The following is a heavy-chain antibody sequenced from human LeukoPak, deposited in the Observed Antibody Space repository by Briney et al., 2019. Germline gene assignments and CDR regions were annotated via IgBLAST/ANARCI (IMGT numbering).Heavy chain of an antibody. Sequence: SVKVSCKASGGTFSSYAISWVRQAPGQGLEWMGGIIPIFGTANYAQKFQGRVTITTDESTSTAYMELSRLRSDDTAVYYCATTLYYYGSGSYYIDYWGQGTLVTVSS. CDR2: IIPIFGTA. CDR3: ATTLYYYGSGSYYIDY. V-gene: IGHV1-69*05. CDR1: GGTFSSYA. J-gene: IGHJ4*02. D-gene: IGHD3-10*01.